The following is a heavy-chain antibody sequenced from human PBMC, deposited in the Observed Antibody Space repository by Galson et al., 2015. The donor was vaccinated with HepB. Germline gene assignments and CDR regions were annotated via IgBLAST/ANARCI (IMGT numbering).Heavy chain of an antibody. V-gene: IGHV3-21*01. CDR3: ASLGLQIDGFDI. J-gene: IGHJ4*02. CDR2: ISTSDNYI. D-gene: IGHD5-24*01. CDR1: GFTFSTYN. Sequence: SLRLSCAASGFTFSTYNMNWVRQAPGKGLEWVSSISTSDNYIYYADSVKGRFTISRDNAKNSLSLQMNSLRAEDTAVYYCASLGLQIDGFDIWGQGTLVTVSS.